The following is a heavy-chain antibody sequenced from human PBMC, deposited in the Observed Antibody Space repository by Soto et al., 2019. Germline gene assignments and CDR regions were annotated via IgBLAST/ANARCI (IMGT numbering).Heavy chain of an antibody. CDR2: IYYSGGT. CDR1: GAALSSGGYF. CDR3: TREQSDDNCFDP. D-gene: IGHD6-19*01. J-gene: IGHJ5*02. Sequence: TLSLTCTVSGAALSSGGYFYTWVRQPPGKGLEWLGYIYYSGGTNYNPSLKSRVTISLDKSKSQFSLILISVTAADTAGYYGTREQSDDNCFDPWGKGTLFTVSS. V-gene: IGHV4-61*08.